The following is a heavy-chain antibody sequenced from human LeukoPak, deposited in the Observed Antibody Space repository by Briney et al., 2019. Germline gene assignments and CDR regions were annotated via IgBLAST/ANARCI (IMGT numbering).Heavy chain of an antibody. Sequence: SETLSLACSVSGGSISSYYWSWIRQPPGKGLEWTGYIYYSGSTNYNPSLKSRVTISVDTSKNQFSLKLSSVTAADTAVYYCARSLDDFWSGPNWFDPWGQGTLVTVSS. CDR1: GGSISSYY. D-gene: IGHD3-3*01. CDR2: IYYSGST. CDR3: ARSLDDFWSGPNWFDP. V-gene: IGHV4-59*01. J-gene: IGHJ5*02.